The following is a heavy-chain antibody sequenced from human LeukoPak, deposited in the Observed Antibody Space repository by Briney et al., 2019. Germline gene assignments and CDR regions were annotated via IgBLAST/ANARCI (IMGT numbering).Heavy chain of an antibody. Sequence: GASVKVSCKASGYTFTGYYMHWVRHAPGQGLEWIEWINPNSGGTNYAQKFQGWVIMTRDTSISTAYMELSRLRSDDTAVYFFQAEDVIRDRRDYYYYGMDVWGQGTTVTVSS. CDR1: GYTFTGYY. J-gene: IGHJ6*02. CDR3: QAEDVIRDRRDYYYYGMDV. CDR2: INPNSGGT. D-gene: IGHD3-22*01. V-gene: IGHV1-2*04.